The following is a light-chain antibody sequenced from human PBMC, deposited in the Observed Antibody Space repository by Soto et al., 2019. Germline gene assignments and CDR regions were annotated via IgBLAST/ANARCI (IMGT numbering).Light chain of an antibody. CDR3: QQSYSFPFT. J-gene: IGKJ3*01. V-gene: IGKV1-39*01. CDR1: QSISSY. CDR2: ATT. Sequence: DIEMTQSPSSLSASVGDRVTITCRASQSISSYLNWYQQKAGKPPKSLIYATTTLQRGVPSRFSGSGSGTDFTLTITSLQREDFATYYCQQSYSFPFTCGPGTKVDIK.